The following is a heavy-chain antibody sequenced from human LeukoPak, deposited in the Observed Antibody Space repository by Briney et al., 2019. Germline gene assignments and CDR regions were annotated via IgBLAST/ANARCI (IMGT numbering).Heavy chain of an antibody. CDR1: GGSFSGYY. V-gene: IGHV4-34*01. CDR2: INHSGST. Sequence: SETLSLTCAVYGGSFSGYYWSWIRQPPGKGLEWIGEINHSGSTNYNPSLKSRVTISVDTSKNQFSLKLSSVTAADTAVYYCARPNYYDSSGYYYFDYWGQGTLVTVSS. J-gene: IGHJ4*02. CDR3: ARPNYYDSSGYYYFDY. D-gene: IGHD3-22*01.